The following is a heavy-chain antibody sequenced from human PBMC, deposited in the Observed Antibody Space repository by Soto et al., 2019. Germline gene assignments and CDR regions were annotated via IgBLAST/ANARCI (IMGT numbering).Heavy chain of an antibody. CDR1: GYTFTTYG. CDR3: ARDNGYYDL. Sequence: ASVKVSCKTSGYTFTTYGVSWVRQAPGQGLEWMGWISAYNGNTNYAERVQGRVTVTLDKSTRTAFMEMWGLTSDDTALYFCARDNGYYDLWGQGTLVTVSS. J-gene: IGHJ4*02. D-gene: IGHD2-8*01. V-gene: IGHV1-18*04. CDR2: ISAYNGNT.